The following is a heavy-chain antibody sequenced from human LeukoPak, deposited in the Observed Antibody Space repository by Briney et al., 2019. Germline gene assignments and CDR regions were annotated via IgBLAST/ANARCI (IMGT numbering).Heavy chain of an antibody. Sequence: ASVKVSCKASGYTFTSYYMHWVRQAPGQGLEWMGIINPSGGSTSYAQKFQGRVTMTREMSTSTVYMELSSLRSEDTAVYYCARNPLLAGLGGNWFDPWGQGTLVTVSS. CDR3: ARNPLLAGLGGNWFDP. CDR2: INPSGGST. D-gene: IGHD1-26*01. V-gene: IGHV1-46*01. J-gene: IGHJ5*02. CDR1: GYTFTSYY.